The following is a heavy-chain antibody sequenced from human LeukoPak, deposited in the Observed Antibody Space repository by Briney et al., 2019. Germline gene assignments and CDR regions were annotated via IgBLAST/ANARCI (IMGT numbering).Heavy chain of an antibody. CDR1: GYTFTSYG. J-gene: IGHJ6*03. Sequence: ASVKVSCKASGYTFTSYGIIWVRQAPGQGLEWMGWISAYNGNTNYAQKLQGRVTMTTDTSTSTAYMELRSLRSDDTAVYYCPRANYCSGGSCYGYYYYMDVWGKGTTVNVSS. CDR2: ISAYNGNT. V-gene: IGHV1-18*01. CDR3: PRANYCSGGSCYGYYYYMDV. D-gene: IGHD2-15*01.